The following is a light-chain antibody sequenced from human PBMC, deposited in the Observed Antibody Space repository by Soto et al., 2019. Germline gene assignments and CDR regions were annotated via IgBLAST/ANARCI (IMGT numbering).Light chain of an antibody. CDR2: AAS. V-gene: IGKV1-39*01. CDR3: QQCYSSPRT. Sequence: DIQMTQSPSTLSASVGDRVTITCRASQSISTYLNWYQQKLGKAPTLLIYAASCLQSGVPSRFSGGGSGTDFTLTISSLQPEDFATYFCQQCYSSPRTFGQGTKVEIK. CDR1: QSISTY. J-gene: IGKJ1*01.